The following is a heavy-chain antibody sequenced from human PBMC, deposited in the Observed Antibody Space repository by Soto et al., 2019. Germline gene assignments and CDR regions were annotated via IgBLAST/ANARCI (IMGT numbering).Heavy chain of an antibody. V-gene: IGHV4-61*03. CDR1: GGSVSSNSYF. CDR3: ATGYSYYPN. J-gene: IGHJ4*02. CDR2: IYYSGTT. D-gene: IGHD3-16*01. Sequence: KPSETLSLTCTVSGGSVSSNSYFWSWIRQPPGKGLEWIGYIYYSGTTNYNSSLKSRVTILLDTSRNHFSLKLSSVTAADTAVYYCATGYSYYPNWGQGALVTVSS.